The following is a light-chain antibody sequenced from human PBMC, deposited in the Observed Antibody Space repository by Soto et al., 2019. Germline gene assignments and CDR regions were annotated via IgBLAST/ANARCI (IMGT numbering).Light chain of an antibody. CDR3: QHYNSYSEA. Sequence: DIQMTQSPSSLSASVGDTVTNPCRASQSISSWLTWYQQKPGKAPKLLIYKASTLKSGVPSRFSGSGSGTEFTLTISSLQPDDFATYYCQHYNSYSEAFGQGTKVDIK. V-gene: IGKV1-5*03. J-gene: IGKJ1*01. CDR2: KAS. CDR1: QSISSW.